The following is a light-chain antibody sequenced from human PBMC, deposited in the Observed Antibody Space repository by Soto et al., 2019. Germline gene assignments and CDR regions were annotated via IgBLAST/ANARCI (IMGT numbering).Light chain of an antibody. Sequence: QSVLTQPASVSGSPGQSITISCTGTSSDVGGYNSVSWYQQHPGKAPKVMIYDVSNRPSGVSNRFSGSKSGNTASLTISGLQAEDEADYYCSSYTSSSSWAFGGGTKVTVL. CDR1: SSDVGGYNS. CDR3: SSYTSSSSWA. CDR2: DVS. J-gene: IGLJ2*01. V-gene: IGLV2-14*01.